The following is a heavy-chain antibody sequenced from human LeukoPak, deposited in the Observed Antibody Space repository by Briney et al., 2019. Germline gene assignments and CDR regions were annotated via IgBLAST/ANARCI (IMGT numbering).Heavy chain of an antibody. J-gene: IGHJ5*02. D-gene: IGHD6-19*01. Sequence: PGGSLRLSCSASGFPFDDYVMSLVRQAPGKGLERVSGIYSYGSRPSYAASVKGRFTISRDNARNPLYLQMNSLRAEDTAVYYCARGADTGYSSDSWGQGTLVSVSS. V-gene: IGHV3-20*04. CDR1: GFPFDDYV. CDR3: ARGADTGYSSDS. CDR2: IYSYGSRP.